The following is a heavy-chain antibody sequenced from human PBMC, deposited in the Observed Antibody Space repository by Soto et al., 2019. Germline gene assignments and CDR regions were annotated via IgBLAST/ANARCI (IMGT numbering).Heavy chain of an antibody. J-gene: IGHJ3*02. Sequence: GGSLRLSCAASGFTFSDYYMSWIRQAPGKGLEWVSYISSSGSTIYYADSVKGRFTISRDNAKNSLYLQMNSLRAEDTAVYYCAREWRPRRGYDFWSGYLRADAFDIWGQGTMVTVSS. V-gene: IGHV3-11*01. CDR3: AREWRPRRGYDFWSGYLRADAFDI. D-gene: IGHD3-3*01. CDR1: GFTFSDYY. CDR2: ISSSGSTI.